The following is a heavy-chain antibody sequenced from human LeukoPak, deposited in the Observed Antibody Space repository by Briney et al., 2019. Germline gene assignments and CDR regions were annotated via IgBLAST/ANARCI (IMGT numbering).Heavy chain of an antibody. CDR2: IYYSGST. J-gene: IGHJ5*02. CDR3: AREVGGLFERYDSSGYYLNWFDP. D-gene: IGHD3-22*01. CDR1: GGSISSYY. Sequence: PSETLSLTCTVSGGSISSYYWSWIRQPPGKGLEWIGYIYYSGSTNYNPSLKSRVTISVDTSKNQFSLKLSSVTAADTAVYYCAREVGGLFERYDSSGYYLNWFDPWGQGTLVTVSS. V-gene: IGHV4-59*01.